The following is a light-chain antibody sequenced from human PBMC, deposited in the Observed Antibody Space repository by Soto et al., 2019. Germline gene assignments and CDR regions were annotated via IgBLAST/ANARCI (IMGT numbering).Light chain of an antibody. CDR2: GAS. CDR1: QSVTSRY. V-gene: IGKV3-20*01. CDR3: QQYGRSPWT. Sequence: EIVLTQSPGTLSLSPGERATLSCRANQSVTSRYLVWYQQRPGHAPRLLIYGASSRVPGIPDRFSGSGSGTDFTLTVSSLETEDSAVYYCQQYGRSPWTFGQGTKVEIK. J-gene: IGKJ1*01.